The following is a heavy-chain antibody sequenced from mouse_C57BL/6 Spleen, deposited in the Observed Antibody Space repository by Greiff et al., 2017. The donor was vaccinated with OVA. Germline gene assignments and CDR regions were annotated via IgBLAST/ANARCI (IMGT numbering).Heavy chain of an antibody. V-gene: IGHV1-26*01. CDR1: GYTFTDYY. J-gene: IGHJ2*01. CDR3: ARYYGSSYGDY. CDR2: INPNNGGT. Sequence: VQLKQSGPELVKPGASVKISCKASGYTFTDYYMNWVKQSHGKSLEWIGDINPNNGGTSYNQKFKGKATLTVDKSSSTAYMELRSLTSEDSAVYYCARYYGSSYGDYWGQGTTLTVSS. D-gene: IGHD1-1*01.